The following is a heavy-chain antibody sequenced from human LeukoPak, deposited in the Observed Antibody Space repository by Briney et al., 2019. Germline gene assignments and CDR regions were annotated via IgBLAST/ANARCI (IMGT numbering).Heavy chain of an antibody. CDR2: ISHDGSKK. Sequence: GGSLRLSCAASGFTFSSYNMHWVRQAPGKGLEWVALISHDGSKKYFADSVKGRFTISRDNSKSTLYLQMNSLGAEDTAVYYCARQKYSVSSLDYWGQGTLVTVSS. J-gene: IGHJ4*02. D-gene: IGHD6-6*01. CDR1: GFTFSSYN. CDR3: ARQKYSVSSLDY. V-gene: IGHV3-30*03.